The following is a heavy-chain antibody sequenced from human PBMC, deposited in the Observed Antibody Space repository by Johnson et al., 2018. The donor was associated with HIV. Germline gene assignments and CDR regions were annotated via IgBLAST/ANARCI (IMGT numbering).Heavy chain of an antibody. V-gene: IGHV3-30*18. Sequence: QVQLVESGGGVVQPGRSLRLSCAVSGIIFSHYGMHWVRQAPGKGLEWVALISYDGSKTYYVDSVKARFPISRDDARNTLYLQMNSLRAEDTAVYYCAKVHFSGSYPGDAFDIWGQGTMVTVSS. D-gene: IGHD1-26*01. CDR1: GIIFSHYG. CDR2: ISYDGSKT. CDR3: AKVHFSGSYPGDAFDI. J-gene: IGHJ3*02.